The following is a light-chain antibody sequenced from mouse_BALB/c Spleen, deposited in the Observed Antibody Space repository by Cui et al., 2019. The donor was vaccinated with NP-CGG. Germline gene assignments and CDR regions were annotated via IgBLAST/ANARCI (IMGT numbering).Light chain of an antibody. CDR2: GTN. J-gene: IGLJ1*01. Sequence: QAVVTQESALTTSPGETVTLTCRSSTGAVTTSNYPNWVQEKPDHLFTGLIGGTNNRAPGVPARFSGSLIGDKAALIIIGAQTEDEAIYFCALWYSNHWVFGGGTKLTVL. V-gene: IGLV1*01. CDR1: TGAVTTSNY. CDR3: ALWYSNHWV.